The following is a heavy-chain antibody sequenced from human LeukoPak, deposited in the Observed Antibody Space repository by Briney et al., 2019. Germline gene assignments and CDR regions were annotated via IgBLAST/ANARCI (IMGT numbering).Heavy chain of an antibody. Sequence: TLSLTCTVSGGSISSGGYYWSWIRQHPGKGLEWIGYIYYSGSTYYNPSLKSRVTISVDTSKNQFSLKLSSVTAADTAVYYCARGNYVWGSYRYFPFDYWGQGTLVTVSS. CDR3: ARGNYVWGSYRYFPFDY. CDR1: GGSISSGGYY. V-gene: IGHV4-31*03. D-gene: IGHD3-16*02. J-gene: IGHJ4*02. CDR2: IYYSGST.